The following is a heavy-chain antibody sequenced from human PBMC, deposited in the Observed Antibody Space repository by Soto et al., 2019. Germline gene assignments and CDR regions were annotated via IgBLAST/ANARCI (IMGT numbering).Heavy chain of an antibody. Sequence: PSETLSLTCAVYGGSFSGYYWSWIRQPLGKGLEWIGEINHSGSTNYNPSLKSRVTISVDTSKNQFSLKLSSVTAADTAVYYCARHHSYSSSAYYYYGMDVWGQGTTVTVSS. CDR2: INHSGST. J-gene: IGHJ6*02. D-gene: IGHD6-6*01. CDR1: GGSFSGYY. CDR3: ARHHSYSSSAYYYYGMDV. V-gene: IGHV4-34*01.